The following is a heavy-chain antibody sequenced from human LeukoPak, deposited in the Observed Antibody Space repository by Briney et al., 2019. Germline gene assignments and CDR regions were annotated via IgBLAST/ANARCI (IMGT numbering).Heavy chain of an antibody. V-gene: IGHV4-34*01. Sequence: SRVTISVDTSKNQFSLKLSSVTAADTAVYYCAGGVVVTAIHDAFDIWGQGTMVTVSS. J-gene: IGHJ3*02. CDR3: AGGVVVTAIHDAFDI. D-gene: IGHD2-21*02.